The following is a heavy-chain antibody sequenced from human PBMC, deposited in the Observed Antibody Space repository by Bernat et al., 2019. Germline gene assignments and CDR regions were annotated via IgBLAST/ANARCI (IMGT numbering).Heavy chain of an antibody. CDR3: ARGGSYDFWSGYYAVDI. CDR2: IYSGGST. Sequence: EVQLVESGGGLVQPGGSLRLSCAASGFTVSSNYMSWVRQAPGKWLEWVSVIYSGGSTYYADSVKGRFTISRDNSKNTLYLQMNSLRAEDTAVYYCARGGSYDFWSGYYAVDIWGQGTMVTVSS. V-gene: IGHV3-66*01. J-gene: IGHJ3*02. D-gene: IGHD3-3*01. CDR1: GFTVSSNY.